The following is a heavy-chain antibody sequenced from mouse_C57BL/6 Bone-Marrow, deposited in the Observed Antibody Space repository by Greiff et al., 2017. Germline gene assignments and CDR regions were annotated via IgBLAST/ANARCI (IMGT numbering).Heavy chain of an antibody. J-gene: IGHJ3*01. V-gene: IGHV1-64*01. CDR2: IHPYSGST. CDR1: GYTFTSYW. D-gene: IGHD2-2*01. Sequence: VQLQQPGAELVKPGASVKLSCKASGYTFTSYWMPWVKQRPGQGLEWIGMIHPYSGSTNYNEKFKSKATLTVDKSSSTAYMQLSSLTSEDSAVYYCASRIYYVYGGFAYWGRGTLVTVSA. CDR3: ASRIYYVYGGFAY.